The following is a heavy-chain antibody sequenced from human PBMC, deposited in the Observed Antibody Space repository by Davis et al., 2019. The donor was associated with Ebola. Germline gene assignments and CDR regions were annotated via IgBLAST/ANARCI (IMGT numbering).Heavy chain of an antibody. CDR1: GYSFTTYW. CDR2: IFPGDSDT. Sequence: GESLKISCKASGYSFTTYWIVWVRQMPGKDLECMGIIFPGDSDTRYSPSFQGQVTISADKSISTAYLQWSSLKASDTAIYYCARGTNDYNPGGYFDSWGQGTLVTVSS. J-gene: IGHJ4*02. D-gene: IGHD4-11*01. V-gene: IGHV5-51*01. CDR3: ARGTNDYNPGGYFDS.